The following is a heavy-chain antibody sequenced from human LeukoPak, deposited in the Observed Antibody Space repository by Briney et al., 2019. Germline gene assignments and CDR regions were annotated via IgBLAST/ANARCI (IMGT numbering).Heavy chain of an antibody. J-gene: IGHJ6*02. CDR2: ISAYNGNT. CDR3: ARVYCSSTSCYPRYYYGMDV. Sequence: ASVKVSCKASGYTFTSYGISWVRQAPGQGLEWMGWISAYNGNTNYAQKLQGRVTMTTDTSTSTAYMELRSLRSDDTAVYYCARVYCSSTSCYPRYYYGMDVWGQGTTVTVSS. D-gene: IGHD2-2*01. CDR1: GYTFTSYG. V-gene: IGHV1-18*01.